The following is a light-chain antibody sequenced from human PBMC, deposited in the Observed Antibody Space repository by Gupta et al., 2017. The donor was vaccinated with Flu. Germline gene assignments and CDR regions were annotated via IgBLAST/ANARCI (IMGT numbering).Light chain of an antibody. Sequence: QSVLTQPPSVSGAPGQRVTISCTGSSSNIGTGYNVHWYQQLPGTAPKLLIYANNNRPSGVPDRFSGSRSGTSASLAITGLQAEDEADYYCQTYDSSLSGYVVFGRGTKLTAL. J-gene: IGLJ2*01. CDR3: QTYDSSLSGYVV. V-gene: IGLV1-40*01. CDR2: ANN. CDR1: SSNIGTGYN.